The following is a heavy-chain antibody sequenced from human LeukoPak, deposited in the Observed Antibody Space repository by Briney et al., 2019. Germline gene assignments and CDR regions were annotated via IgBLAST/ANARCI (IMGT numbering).Heavy chain of an antibody. Sequence: ASVKVSCKASGYTFTGYYMHWVRQAPGQGLEWMGWINPNSGGTNYAQKFQGRVTMTRDTSISTAYMELSRLRSDVTAVYYCARDSNPRGLNWFDPWGQGTLVTVSS. CDR2: INPNSGGT. D-gene: IGHD3-16*01. J-gene: IGHJ5*02. CDR1: GYTFTGYY. CDR3: ARDSNPRGLNWFDP. V-gene: IGHV1-2*02.